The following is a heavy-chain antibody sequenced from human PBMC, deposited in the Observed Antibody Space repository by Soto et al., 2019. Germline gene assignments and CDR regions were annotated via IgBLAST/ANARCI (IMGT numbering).Heavy chain of an antibody. Sequence: EVQLVESGGGLVQPGGSLKLSCAASGFTFSGSAMHWVRQASGKGLEWVGRIRSKANSYATAYAASVKGGFTISRDDSKNTAYLQMNSLKAEDTAVYYCTRPSYGELGWLGWFDPWGQGTLVTVSS. CDR3: TRPSYGELGWLGWFDP. CDR1: GFTFSGSA. J-gene: IGHJ5*02. CDR2: IRSKANSYAT. D-gene: IGHD1-26*01. V-gene: IGHV3-73*02.